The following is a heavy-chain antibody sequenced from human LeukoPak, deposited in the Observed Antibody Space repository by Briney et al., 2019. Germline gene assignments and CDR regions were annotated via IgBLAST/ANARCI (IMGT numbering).Heavy chain of an antibody. Sequence: PSETLSLTCGVFGVSINDYYWSWISQSPGKGLEWIGEISHTEGTRYNPSLESRVTMSVGTSENQLSLKLIFVTAADTAVYYCARIRCGRSGSVCYNHWGLGTLVTVSS. CDR2: ISHTEGT. V-gene: IGHV4-34*01. D-gene: IGHD2-21*01. J-gene: IGHJ4*02. CDR3: ARIRCGRSGSVCYNH. CDR1: GVSINDYY.